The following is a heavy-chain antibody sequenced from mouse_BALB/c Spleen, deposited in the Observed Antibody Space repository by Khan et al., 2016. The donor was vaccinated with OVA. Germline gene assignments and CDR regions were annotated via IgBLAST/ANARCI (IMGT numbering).Heavy chain of an antibody. J-gene: IGHJ2*01. V-gene: IGHV1-81*01. CDR1: GYTFTYYV. CDR3: ARVYGYYGYFDY. D-gene: IGHD2-3*01. Sequence: QVQLQQSGPELVKPGASVKMSCKASGYTFTYYVITWVKQRTGQGLEWIGEIYPGSDNAYYNERFKGKATLTADKYSNTTHMQHSSLTSEDSAVYFCARVYGYYGYFDYWGQGTTLTVSS. CDR2: IYPGSDNA.